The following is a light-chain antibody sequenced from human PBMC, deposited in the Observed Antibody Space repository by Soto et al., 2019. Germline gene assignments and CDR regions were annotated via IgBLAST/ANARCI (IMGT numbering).Light chain of an antibody. CDR3: MQALRTPSGT. Sequence: DIVMTQSPLSLPVTPGEPASISCRSSQSLLHSNGYNYLDWYLQKPGQSPQLLIYLGSNRASGVPDRFSASGSGTDFTLKISRVEAEDVGVYYCMQALRTPSGTFGQGTQVEIK. CDR1: QSLLHSNGYNY. V-gene: IGKV2-28*01. J-gene: IGKJ1*01. CDR2: LGS.